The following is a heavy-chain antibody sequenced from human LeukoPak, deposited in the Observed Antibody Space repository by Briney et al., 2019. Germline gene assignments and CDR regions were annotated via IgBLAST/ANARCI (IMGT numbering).Heavy chain of an antibody. CDR1: GYSFTSYW. CDR3: ARHYHKVAGEFDY. J-gene: IGHJ4*02. CDR2: IDPSDSYT. D-gene: IGHD6-19*01. Sequence: GESLQISCKGSGYSFTSYWISWVRQMPGKGLEWMGRIDPSDSYTYYSPSFQGHVTISADKSISTAYLQWSSLKASDTAMYYCARHYHKVAGEFDYWGQGTLVTVSS. V-gene: IGHV5-10-1*01.